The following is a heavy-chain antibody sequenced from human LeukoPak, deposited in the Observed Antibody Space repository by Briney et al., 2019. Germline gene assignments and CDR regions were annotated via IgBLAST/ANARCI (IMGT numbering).Heavy chain of an antibody. CDR3: ATTGPGYYYGMDV. Sequence: SETLSLTCSVSGGSISSSDHYRGWIRQPPGKGLEWIGSIHHGGNTYYNPPLKSRVTMSVDTSKTQFSLKLSSVTAADTAVYYCATTGPGYYYGMDVWGQGTTVTVSS. J-gene: IGHJ6*02. V-gene: IGHV4-39*01. D-gene: IGHD4-11*01. CDR2: IHHGGNT. CDR1: GGSISSSDHY.